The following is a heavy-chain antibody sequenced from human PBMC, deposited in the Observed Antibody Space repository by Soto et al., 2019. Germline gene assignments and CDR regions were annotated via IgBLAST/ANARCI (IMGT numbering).Heavy chain of an antibody. CDR2: INPNSGGT. J-gene: IGHJ4*02. CDR3: ARVHSSGWYFDY. Sequence: ASVKVSCRASGYTFTCYYVQWVRQAPGQGLEWMGWINPNSGGTNYAQKLQCWVTMTRDTSISTAYMELSRLRSDDTAVYYCARVHSSGWYFDYWGQGTLVTVSS. V-gene: IGHV1-2*04. D-gene: IGHD6-19*01. CDR1: GYTFTCYY.